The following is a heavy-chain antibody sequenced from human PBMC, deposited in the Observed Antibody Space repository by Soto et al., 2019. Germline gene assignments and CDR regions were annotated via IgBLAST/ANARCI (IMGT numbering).Heavy chain of an antibody. J-gene: IGHJ6*02. CDR3: ARVLGYCSSTSCHYYYYYGMDV. Sequence: ASVKVSCKASGGTFSSYTISWVRQAPGQGLEWMGRIIPILGIANYAQKFQGRVTITADKSTSTAYMELSSLRSEDTAVYYCARVLGYCSSTSCHYYYYYGMDVWGQGTTVTVSS. D-gene: IGHD2-2*01. CDR2: IIPILGIA. CDR1: GGTFSSYT. V-gene: IGHV1-69*02.